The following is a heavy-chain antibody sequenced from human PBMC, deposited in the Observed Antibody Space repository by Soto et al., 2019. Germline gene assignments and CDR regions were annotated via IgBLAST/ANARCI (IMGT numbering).Heavy chain of an antibody. Sequence: EDSLKSSCKASGYIFIDYWIGWVRQMPGKGLEWMGIVYPRDSDTRYSPSFQGQVTISADRSTGTAFLQWRSLKASDTALYYCARPPLPGYSIHFNSWGQGTLVTVS. CDR1: GYIFIDYW. CDR3: ARPPLPGYSIHFNS. D-gene: IGHD2-15*01. CDR2: VYPRDSDT. J-gene: IGHJ4*02. V-gene: IGHV5-51*01.